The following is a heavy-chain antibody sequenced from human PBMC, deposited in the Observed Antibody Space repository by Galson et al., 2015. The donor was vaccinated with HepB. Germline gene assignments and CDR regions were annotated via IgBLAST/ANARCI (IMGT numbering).Heavy chain of an antibody. CDR3: ARGMYGESYYFDY. J-gene: IGHJ4*02. CDR2: IIPILGIA. D-gene: IGHD4-17*01. CDR1: GGTLSSYT. Sequence: SVKVSCKASGGTLSSYTISWVRQAPGQGLEWMGRIIPILGIANYAQKFQGRVTITADKSTSTAYMELSSLRSEDTAVYYCARGMYGESYYFDYWGQGTLVTVSS. V-gene: IGHV1-69*02.